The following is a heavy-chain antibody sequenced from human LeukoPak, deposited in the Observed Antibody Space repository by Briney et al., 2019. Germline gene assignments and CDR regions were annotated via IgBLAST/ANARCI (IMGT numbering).Heavy chain of an antibody. Sequence: GGSLRLSCAASGFTFSSYSMNWVRQAPGKGLEWVSLISWDGGSTYYADSVKGRFTISRDNSKNSLYLQMNSLRAEDTALYYCAKDMSSGWYYFDYWGQGTLVTVSS. D-gene: IGHD6-19*01. J-gene: IGHJ4*02. CDR2: ISWDGGST. V-gene: IGHV3-43D*03. CDR3: AKDMSSGWYYFDY. CDR1: GFTFSSYS.